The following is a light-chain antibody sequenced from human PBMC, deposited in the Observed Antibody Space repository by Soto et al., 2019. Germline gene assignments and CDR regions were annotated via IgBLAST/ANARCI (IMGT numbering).Light chain of an antibody. CDR1: NSDVGAYNY. V-gene: IGLV2-14*01. CDR3: SSYTTNRGYV. Sequence: QSALTQSASVSGSPGQSITISCAGTNSDVGAYNYVSWYQQYPGRAPKLIIYDVTERPSGVSSRFSASKSGNTASLTIAGLQAEDEADYYCSSYTTNRGYVFGTGTKVTVL. J-gene: IGLJ1*01. CDR2: DVT.